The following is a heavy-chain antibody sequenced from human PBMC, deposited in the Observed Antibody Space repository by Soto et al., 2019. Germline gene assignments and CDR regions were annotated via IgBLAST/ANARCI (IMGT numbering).Heavy chain of an antibody. D-gene: IGHD3-22*01. CDR2: IFHGGST. CDR1: GGSFSGYF. Sequence: SETLSLTCAVYGGSFSGYFWSWIRQPPGKGLEWIGEIFHGGSTNYSPSLKSRVTISVDTSKNQFSLELSSVTAADTAVYYCARPHYDSNTFYYFFDYWVQGTLVTVSS. V-gene: IGHV4-34*12. J-gene: IGHJ4*02. CDR3: ARPHYDSNTFYYFFDY.